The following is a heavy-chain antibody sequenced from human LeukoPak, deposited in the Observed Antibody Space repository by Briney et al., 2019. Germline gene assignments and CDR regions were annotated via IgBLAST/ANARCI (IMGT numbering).Heavy chain of an antibody. CDR3: SMDHSGKSDY. V-gene: IGHV3-74*01. J-gene: IGHJ4*02. CDR2: INPDGSST. CDR1: GFTFSSYS. Sequence: GGSLRLSCAASGFTFSSYSMNWVRQAPGKGLEWVSRINPDGSSTNYADSVEGRFTISRDNAKNTLYLQMHSLTAEDTAVYYCSMDHSGKSDYWGQGTLLTVSS. D-gene: IGHD4-23*01.